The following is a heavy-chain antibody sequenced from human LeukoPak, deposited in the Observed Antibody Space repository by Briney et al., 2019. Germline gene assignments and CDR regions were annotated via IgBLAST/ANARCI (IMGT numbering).Heavy chain of an antibody. Sequence: SETLSLTCTVSGGSISSSSYYWGWIRQPPGKGLEWIGSIYYSGSTYYNPSLKSRVTISVDTSKNQFSLKLSSVTAADTAVYYCAKLGVVLRYFDWLSPFDDYFDYWGQGTLVTVSS. D-gene: IGHD3-9*01. CDR3: AKLGVVLRYFDWLSPFDDYFDY. CDR1: GGSISSSSYY. CDR2: IYYSGST. J-gene: IGHJ4*02. V-gene: IGHV4-39*07.